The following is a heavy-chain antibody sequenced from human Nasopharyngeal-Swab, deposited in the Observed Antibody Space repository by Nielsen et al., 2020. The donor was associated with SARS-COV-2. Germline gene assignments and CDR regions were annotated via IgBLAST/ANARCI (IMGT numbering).Heavy chain of an antibody. J-gene: IGHJ6*02. V-gene: IGHV7-4-1*02. CDR2: INTNTGNP. Sequence: WVRQAPGQGPEWMGWINTNTGNPTYAQGFTGRFVFSLDTSVSTAYLQISSLKAEDTAVYYCARVRDAYYDFWSGYGMDVWGQGTTVTVSS. CDR3: ARVRDAYYDFWSGYGMDV. D-gene: IGHD3-3*01.